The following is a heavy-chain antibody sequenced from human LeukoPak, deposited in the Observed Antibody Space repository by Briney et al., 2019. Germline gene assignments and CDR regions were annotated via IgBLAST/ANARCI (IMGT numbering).Heavy chain of an antibody. CDR3: ARVGRSRGSLPNSYYYMDV. D-gene: IGHD1-26*01. J-gene: IGHJ6*03. Sequence: ASVKVSCKASGDIFNSYSISWVRQAPGQGREWMGGIIPIFGSANYAQTFQGRVTITTDQSTSTAYMELSSLSSEDTAVYYCARVGRSRGSLPNSYYYMDVWGKGTTVTVSS. CDR1: GDIFNSYS. CDR2: IIPIFGSA. V-gene: IGHV1-69*05.